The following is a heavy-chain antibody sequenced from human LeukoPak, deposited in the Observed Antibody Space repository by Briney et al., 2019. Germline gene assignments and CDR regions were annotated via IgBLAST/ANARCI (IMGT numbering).Heavy chain of an antibody. CDR2: IIPILGIA. V-gene: IGHV1-69*04. Sequence: SVKVSCKASGGTFSSYAISWVRQAPGQGLEWMGRIIPILGIANYAQKFQGRVTITADKSTSTAYMELSSLRSEDTAVYYCARDAGHPLYGMDVWGQGTTVTVSS. J-gene: IGHJ6*02. CDR3: ARDAGHPLYGMDV. CDR1: GGTFSSYA.